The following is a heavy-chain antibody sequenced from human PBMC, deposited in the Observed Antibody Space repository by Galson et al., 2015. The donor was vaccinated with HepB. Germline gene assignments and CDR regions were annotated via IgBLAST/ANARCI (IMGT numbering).Heavy chain of an antibody. V-gene: IGHV4-34*01. D-gene: IGHD3-10*01. J-gene: IGHJ4*02. CDR1: GGSFSGYY. CDR2: INHSGST. Sequence: SETLSLTCAVYGGSFSGYYWSWIRQPPGKGLEWIGEINHSGSTNYNPSLKSRVTISVDTSKNQFSLKLSSVTAADTAVYYCARGGGPRGRPRPYYFDYWGQGTLVTVSS. CDR3: ARGGGPRGRPRPYYFDY.